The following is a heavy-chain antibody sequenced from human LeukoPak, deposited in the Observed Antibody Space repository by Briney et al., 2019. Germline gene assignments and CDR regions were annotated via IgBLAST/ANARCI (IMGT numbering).Heavy chain of an antibody. Sequence: SETLSLTCAVYGGSFSGYYWSWIRQPPGKGLEWIGEINHSGSTNYNPSLKSRVTISVDTSENQFSLKLSSVTAADTAVYYCARGGQVVTPNPVDYWGQGTLVTVSS. D-gene: IGHD4-23*01. CDR1: GGSFSGYY. CDR2: INHSGST. V-gene: IGHV4-34*01. CDR3: ARGGQVVTPNPVDY. J-gene: IGHJ4*02.